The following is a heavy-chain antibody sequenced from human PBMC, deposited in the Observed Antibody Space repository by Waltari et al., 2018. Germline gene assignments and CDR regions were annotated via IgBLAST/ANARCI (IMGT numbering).Heavy chain of an antibody. CDR1: GGHFRDYY. V-gene: IGHV4-34*01. CDR3: ARDPTRLRTFDY. D-gene: IGHD3-16*01. CDR2: INHSGNT. J-gene: IGHJ4*02. Sequence: QVQLQQWGAGLLKHSETLSLTCAVHGGHFRDYYWSWIRQPPGKGLEWIGEINHSGNTNYNPSLKSRVTISVDTSKNQFSLKLSSATAADTAVYYCARDPTRLRTFDYWCQGTLVTVSS.